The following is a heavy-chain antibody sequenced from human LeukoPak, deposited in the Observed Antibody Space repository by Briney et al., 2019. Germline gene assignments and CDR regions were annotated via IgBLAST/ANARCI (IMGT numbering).Heavy chain of an antibody. V-gene: IGHV1-69*02. D-gene: IGHD2-2*01. CDR1: GGTFSSYT. J-gene: IGHJ3*02. CDR3: ASPRALYCSSTSCQTANGAFDI. CDR2: IIPILGIA. Sequence: SVKVSCKASGGTFSSYTISWVRQAPGQGLEWMGRIIPILGIANYAQKFQGRVTITADKSTSAAYMELSSLRSEDTAVYYCASPRALYCSSTSCQTANGAFDIWGQGTMVTVSS.